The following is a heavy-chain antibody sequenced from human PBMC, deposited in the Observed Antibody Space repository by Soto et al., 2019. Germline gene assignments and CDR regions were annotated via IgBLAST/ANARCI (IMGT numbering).Heavy chain of an antibody. CDR3: ARDPRWGSGSYYIPSLDY. CDR2: ITDDGSNK. CDR1: GFTFSSHA. D-gene: IGHD3-10*01. Sequence: GGSLRLSCAVSGFTFSSHAMSWVRQAPGKGLEWVSVITDDGSNKYYADSVKGRFTISRDNSKNTLYLQMNSLRAEDTAVYYCARDPRWGSGSYYIPSLDYWGQGTLVTVSS. V-gene: IGHV3-30*04. J-gene: IGHJ4*02.